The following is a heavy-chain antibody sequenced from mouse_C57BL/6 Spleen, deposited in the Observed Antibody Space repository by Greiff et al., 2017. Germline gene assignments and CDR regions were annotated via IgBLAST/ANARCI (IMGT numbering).Heavy chain of an antibody. CDR3: ARRARELYGYERDYYAMDY. V-gene: IGHV8-12*01. CDR1: GFSLSTSGMG. Sequence: QVTLKESGPGILQSSQTLSLTCSFSGFSLSTSGMGVSWIRQPSGKGLEWLAHIYWDDDKRYNPSLKSRLTISKDTSRNQVFLKITSVDTADTATYYCARRARELYGYERDYYAMDYWGQGTSVTVSS. CDR2: IYWDDDK. D-gene: IGHD2-2*01. J-gene: IGHJ4*01.